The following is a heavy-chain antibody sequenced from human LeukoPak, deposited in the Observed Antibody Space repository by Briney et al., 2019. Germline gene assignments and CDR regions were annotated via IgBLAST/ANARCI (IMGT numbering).Heavy chain of an antibody. V-gene: IGHV4-39*07. CDR2: IYYSGST. CDR3: ARSVTVDYYYYYYMDV. CDR1: GGSISSSSYY. J-gene: IGHJ6*03. Sequence: PSETLSLTCTVSGGSISSSSYYWGWIRQPPGKGLEWIGSIYYSGSTYYNPSLKSRVTISVDTSKNQFSLKLSSVTAADTAVYYCARSVTVDYYYYYYMDVWGKGTTVTVSS. D-gene: IGHD1-14*01.